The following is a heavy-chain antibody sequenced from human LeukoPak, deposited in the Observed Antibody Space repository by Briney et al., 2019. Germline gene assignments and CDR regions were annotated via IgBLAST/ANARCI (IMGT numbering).Heavy chain of an antibody. J-gene: IGHJ6*03. CDR1: GFTFSSYS. D-gene: IGHD6-13*01. CDR2: ISSSSSYI. V-gene: IGHV3-21*01. CDR3: AFNERTPDSSSWYSPFYYYYYMDV. Sequence: GGSLRLSCAASGFTFSSYSMNWVRQAPGKGLEWVSSISSSSSYIYYADSVKGRFTISRDNAKNSLYLQMNSLRAEDTAVYYCAFNERTPDSSSWYSPFYYYYYMDVWGKGTTVTVSS.